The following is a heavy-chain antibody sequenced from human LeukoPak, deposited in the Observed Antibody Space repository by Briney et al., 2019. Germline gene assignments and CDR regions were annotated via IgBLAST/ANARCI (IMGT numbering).Heavy chain of an antibody. V-gene: IGHV3-30-3*01. CDR1: GFTFSSYA. D-gene: IGHD7-27*01. CDR2: ISYDGSNK. CDR3: ARDLNWGDSSL. J-gene: IGHJ4*02. Sequence: GRSLRLSCAPSGFTFSSYAMHWVRQAPGKGLEWVAVISYDGSNKYYADSVKGRFTISRDNSKNTLYLQMNSLRAEDTAVYYCARDLNWGDSSLWGQGTLVTVSS.